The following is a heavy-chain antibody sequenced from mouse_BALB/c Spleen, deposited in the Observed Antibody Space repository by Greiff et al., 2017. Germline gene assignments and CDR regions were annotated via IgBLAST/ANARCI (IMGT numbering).Heavy chain of an antibody. CDR1: GFTFSDYG. D-gene: IGHD1-2*01. CDR2: ISNLAYSI. J-gene: IGHJ4*01. CDR3: ARAHYYGYRAMDY. V-gene: IGHV5-15*02. Sequence: EVQGVESGGGLVQPGGSRKLSCAASGFTFSDYGMAWVRQAPGKGPEWVAFISNLAYSIYYADTVTGRFTISRENAKNTLYLEMSSLRSEDTAMYYCARAHYYGYRAMDYWGQGTSVTVSS.